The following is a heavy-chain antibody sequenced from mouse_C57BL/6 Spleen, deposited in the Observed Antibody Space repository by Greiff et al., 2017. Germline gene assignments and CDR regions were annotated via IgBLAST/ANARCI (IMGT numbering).Heavy chain of an antibody. Sequence: VHVKQSGPELVKPGASVKMSCKASGYTFTDYNMHWVKQSHGKSLEWIGYINPNNGGTSYNQKFKGKATLTVNKSSSTAYMELRSLTSEDSAVYYCARGGDGEGYYFDYWGQGTTLTVSS. V-gene: IGHV1-22*01. D-gene: IGHD3-3*01. CDR1: GYTFTDYN. J-gene: IGHJ2*01. CDR3: ARGGDGEGYYFDY. CDR2: INPNNGGT.